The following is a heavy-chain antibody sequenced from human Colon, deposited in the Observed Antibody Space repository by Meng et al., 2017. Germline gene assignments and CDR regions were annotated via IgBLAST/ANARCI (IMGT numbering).Heavy chain of an antibody. D-gene: IGHD6-13*01. CDR3: TRTLAAAGTLLYYYYGMDV. CDR2: IRSKAYGGTT. CDR1: GFTFGDYA. Sequence: GESLKISCTASGFTFGDYAMSWVRQAPGKGLEWVGFIRSKAYGGTTEYAASVKGRFTISRDDSKSIAYLQMNSLKTEDTAVYYCTRTLAAAGTLLYYYYGMDVWGQGTMVTVSS. J-gene: IGHJ6*02. V-gene: IGHV3-49*04.